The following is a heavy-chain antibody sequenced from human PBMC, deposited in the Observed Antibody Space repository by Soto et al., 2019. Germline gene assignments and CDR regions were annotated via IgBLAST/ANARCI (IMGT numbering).Heavy chain of an antibody. CDR2: INHSGST. CDR3: ARVRARAVGYYYYYGMDV. D-gene: IGHD1-26*01. J-gene: IGHJ6*02. CDR1: GGSFSGYY. V-gene: IGHV4-34*01. Sequence: SETLSLTCAVYGGSFSGYYWSWIRQPPGKGLEWIGEINHSGSTNYNPSLKSRVTISVDTSKNQFSLKLSSVTAADTAVYYCARVRARAVGYYYYYGMDVWGQGTTVTVSS.